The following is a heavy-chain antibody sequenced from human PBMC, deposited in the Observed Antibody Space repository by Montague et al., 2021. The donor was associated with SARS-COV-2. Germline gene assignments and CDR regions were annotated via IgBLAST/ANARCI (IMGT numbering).Heavy chain of an antibody. J-gene: IGHJ6*03. CDR2: IYTSGST. D-gene: IGHD6-13*01. CDR1: GGSISSGSYY. CDR3: ASGIAATYYYYMDV. Sequence: TLSLTCTVSGGSISSGSYYWSWIRQPAGEGLEWIGRIYTSGSTNYNPSLKSRVTISVDTSKNQFSLKLSSVTAADTAVYYCASGIAATYYYYMDVWGKGTTVTVSS. V-gene: IGHV4-61*02.